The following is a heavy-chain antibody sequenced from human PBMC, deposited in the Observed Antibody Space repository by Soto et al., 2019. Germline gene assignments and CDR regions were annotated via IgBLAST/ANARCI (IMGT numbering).Heavy chain of an antibody. D-gene: IGHD4-4*01. CDR2: IIPIFGTA. J-gene: IGHJ6*02. CDR1: GGTFSSYA. Sequence: QVQLVQSGAEVKKPGSSVKVSCKASGGTFSSYAISWVRQAPGQGLEWMGGIIPIFGTANYAQKFQGRVTITADKSTSTAYMELSSLRSEDTAVYYCARGTRGYSNPPSYYGMDVWGHGTTVTVAS. CDR3: ARGTRGYSNPPSYYGMDV. V-gene: IGHV1-69*06.